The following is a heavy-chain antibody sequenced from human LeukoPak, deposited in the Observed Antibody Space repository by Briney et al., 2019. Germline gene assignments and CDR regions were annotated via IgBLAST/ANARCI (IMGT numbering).Heavy chain of an antibody. CDR2: ISPDGTDT. V-gene: IGHV3-74*01. CDR1: GFPFSNYW. J-gene: IGHJ4*02. D-gene: IGHD2-8*01. CDR3: ARNGPFAY. Sequence: GGSLRLSCVASGFPFSNYWMHWVRQAPSKGRVWVSRISPDGTDTNYADSVKGRFAISRDNAKNTVYLQMTSLRAEDMAVYYCARNGPFAYWGQGSLVTVSS.